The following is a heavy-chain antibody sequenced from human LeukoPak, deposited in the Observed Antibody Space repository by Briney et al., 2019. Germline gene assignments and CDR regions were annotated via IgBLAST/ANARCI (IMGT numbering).Heavy chain of an antibody. CDR2: IYPGDSDT. D-gene: IGHD6-13*01. J-gene: IGHJ4*02. CDR1: GYSFPSYW. CDR3: ARAYSSSWYYFDY. Sequence: GESLKISCKGSGYSFPSYWIGRVRQMPGKGLEWMGIIYPGDSDTRYSPSFQGQVTISADKSISTAYLQWSSLKASDTTMYYCARAYSSSWYYFDYWGQGTLVTVSS. V-gene: IGHV5-51*01.